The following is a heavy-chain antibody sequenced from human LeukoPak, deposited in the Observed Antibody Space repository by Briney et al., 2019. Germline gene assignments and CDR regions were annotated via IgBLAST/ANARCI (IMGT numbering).Heavy chain of an antibody. V-gene: IGHV3-30*18. CDR1: GFTFSSYG. CDR2: ISYDGSNK. J-gene: IGHJ4*02. Sequence: PGGSLRLSCAASGFTFSSYGMHWVRQAPGKGLEWVAVISYDGSNKYYADSVKGRFTISRDNSKNTLYLQMNSLRAEDTAVYYCAKVNYDSSGYYFDYWGQGTLVTVSS. D-gene: IGHD3-22*01. CDR3: AKVNYDSSGYYFDY.